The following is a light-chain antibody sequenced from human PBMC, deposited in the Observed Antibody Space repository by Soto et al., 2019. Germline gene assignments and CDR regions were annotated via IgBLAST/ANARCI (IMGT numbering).Light chain of an antibody. J-gene: IGKJ3*01. CDR2: DAS. CDR1: QDISNS. CDR3: LQYDILPFN. V-gene: IGKV1-33*01. Sequence: DIQMTQSPSSLSASVGDRVTITCQASQDISNSLNWYQRKPGKAPNLLIYDASDLQAGVPSRFSGSGYGTDFTLTISSLQPEDSAPYYCLQYDILPFNFGPGTKVQI.